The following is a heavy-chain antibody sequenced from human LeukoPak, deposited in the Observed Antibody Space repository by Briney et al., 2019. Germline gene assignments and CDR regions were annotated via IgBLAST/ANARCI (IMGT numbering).Heavy chain of an antibody. CDR1: GYTFTNYY. V-gene: IGHV1-2*02. CDR3: ATGVLRYFDWLFPFDY. CDR2: INPNSGGT. J-gene: IGHJ4*02. Sequence: ASVKVSCKASGYTFTNYYVHWVRQAPGQGLEWMGWINPNSGGTNYAQKFQGRVTMTRDTSISTAYMELSRLRSDDTAVYYCATGVLRYFDWLFPFDYWGQGTLVTVSS. D-gene: IGHD3-9*01.